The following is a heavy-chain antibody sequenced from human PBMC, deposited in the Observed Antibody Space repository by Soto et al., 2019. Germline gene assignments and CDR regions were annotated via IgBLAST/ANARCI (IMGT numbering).Heavy chain of an antibody. CDR3: ARAVAPYLGTWFDP. D-gene: IGHD3-16*01. J-gene: IGHJ5*02. CDR1: DDSMRSGGYY. CDR2: IHYSGAT. V-gene: IGHV4-30-4*08. Sequence: QLRLQESGPGLVEPSQTLSLICSVSDDSMRSGGYYWTWIRQLPGRGLQWIGFIHYSGATLYSPSLKSRVSMSVEKSKNQFSLKLSSVTAADMAVYYCARAVAPYLGTWFDPWGQGTLVIVSS.